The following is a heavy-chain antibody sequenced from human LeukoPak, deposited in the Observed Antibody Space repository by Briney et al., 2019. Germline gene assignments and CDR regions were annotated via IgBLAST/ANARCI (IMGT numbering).Heavy chain of an antibody. CDR3: ARDRYMVRGVVGAFDI. CDR2: INAGNGNT. CDR1: GYTFTSYG. D-gene: IGHD3-10*01. J-gene: IGHJ3*02. Sequence: ASVKVSCKASGYTFTSYGISWVRQAPGQRLEWMGWINAGNGNTKYSQKFQGRVTITRDTSASTAYMELSSLRSEDTAVYYCARDRYMVRGVVGAFDIWGQGTMVTVSS. V-gene: IGHV1-3*01.